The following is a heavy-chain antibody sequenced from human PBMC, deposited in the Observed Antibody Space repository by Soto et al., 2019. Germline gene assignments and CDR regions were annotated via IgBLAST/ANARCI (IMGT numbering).Heavy chain of an antibody. D-gene: IGHD4-17*01. CDR3: AREGPTMDYGVPSAFDI. Sequence: QVQLQESGPGLVKPSQTLSLTCTVSGGSISSGGYYWSGIRQHPGKGLEWIGYIYYSGSTYYNPSLQSRVNISVDTSKNQFSLKLSSVTAADTAVYYCAREGPTMDYGVPSAFDIWGQGTMVTVSS. CDR2: IYYSGST. J-gene: IGHJ3*02. CDR1: GGSISSGGYY. V-gene: IGHV4-31*03.